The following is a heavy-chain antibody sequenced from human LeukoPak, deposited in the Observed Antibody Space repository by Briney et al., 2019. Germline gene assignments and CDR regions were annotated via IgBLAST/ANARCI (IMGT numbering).Heavy chain of an antibody. Sequence: SETLSLTCTVSGGSISPYYWSWIRQPPGKGLEWLAYISYSGGTNYNPSLKSRVIISVDTSKNHFSLKLISVTAADTALYYCARRENKALASGYYYYMDVWGKGTTVTVSS. CDR2: ISYSGGT. CDR3: ARRENKALASGYYYYMDV. D-gene: IGHD1/OR15-1a*01. J-gene: IGHJ6*03. V-gene: IGHV4-59*08. CDR1: GGSISPYY.